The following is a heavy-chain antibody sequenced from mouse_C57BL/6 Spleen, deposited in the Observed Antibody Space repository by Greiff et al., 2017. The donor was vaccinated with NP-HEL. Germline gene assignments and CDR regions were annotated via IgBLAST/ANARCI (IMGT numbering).Heavy chain of an antibody. CDR3: ARGGYSNLLAY. J-gene: IGHJ3*01. CDR1: GYTFTDYY. V-gene: IGHV1-26*01. Sequence: VQLQQSGPELVKPGASVKISCKASGYTFTDYYMNWVKQSHGKSLEWIGDINPNNGGTSYNQKFKGKATLTVDKSSSTAYMELRSLTSEDSAVYYCARGGYSNLLAYWGQGTLVTVSA. D-gene: IGHD2-5*01. CDR2: INPNNGGT.